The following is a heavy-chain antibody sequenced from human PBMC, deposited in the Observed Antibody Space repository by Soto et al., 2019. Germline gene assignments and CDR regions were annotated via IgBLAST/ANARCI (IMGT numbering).Heavy chain of an antibody. Sequence: EVQLVETGGGLIQPGGSLRLSCEVSGFSVSDSSMSWVRQSPGKGLEWVSVFYRGGSTDYADSVKGRGTASRDTFKNTLFLQKDSLTVEDTAGYFCARDLGWNYVLNTYYYGMDVWGQGTTVTVS. J-gene: IGHJ6*02. V-gene: IGHV3-53*02. D-gene: IGHD1-7*01. CDR1: GFSVSDSS. CDR2: FYRGGST. CDR3: ARDLGWNYVLNTYYYGMDV.